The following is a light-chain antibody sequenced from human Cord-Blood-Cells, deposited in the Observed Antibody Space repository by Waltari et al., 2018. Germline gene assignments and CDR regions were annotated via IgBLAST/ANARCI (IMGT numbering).Light chain of an antibody. CDR3: QQYNSYWT. Sequence: DIQMTQSPSTLSASVGDRVTITCRASQSISSWLGWYPQKPGKAPKLLIYKASSLESGVPSRFSGSGSGTEFTLTISSLQPDDFATYYCQQYNSYWTFGQGTKVEIK. CDR2: KAS. V-gene: IGKV1-5*03. CDR1: QSISSW. J-gene: IGKJ1*01.